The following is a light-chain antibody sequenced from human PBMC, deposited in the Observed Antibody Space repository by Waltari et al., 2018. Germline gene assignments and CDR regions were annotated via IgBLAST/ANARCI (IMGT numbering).Light chain of an antibody. CDR1: SSDFGCYNL. CDR3: CAYAGSGTLGVV. V-gene: IGLV2-23*02. CDR2: EVT. Sequence: QSALTQPASVSGSPGQSITISCTGASSDFGCYNLVSWYQPHPGKAPNVMIYEVTKRPSCVSDRFSGSRSGNSASLIISGLQPEDEADYYCCAYAGSGTLGVVFGGGTKLTVL. J-gene: IGLJ2*01.